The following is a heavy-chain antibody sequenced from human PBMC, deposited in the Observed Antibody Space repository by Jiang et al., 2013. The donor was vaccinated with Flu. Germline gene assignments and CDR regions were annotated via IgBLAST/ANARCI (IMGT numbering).Heavy chain of an antibody. V-gene: IGHV3-30*02. J-gene: IGHJ4*02. D-gene: IGHD3-9*01. Sequence: QLLESGGGVVQPGGSLRLSCAASGFSFSYYAMHWVRQSPGKGLEWVASLWHDGSNTFYVESVRGRFTISRDNSKNTLYLQMNSLRPEDTAAYYCATLRGSSYDTYLADYWGQGTLVTVSS. CDR2: LWHDGSNT. CDR1: GFSFSYYA. CDR3: ATLRGSSYDTYLADY.